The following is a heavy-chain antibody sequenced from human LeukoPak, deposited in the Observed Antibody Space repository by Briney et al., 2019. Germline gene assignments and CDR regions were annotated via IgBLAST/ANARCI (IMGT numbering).Heavy chain of an antibody. Sequence: GSSVKVSCKASGGSFSTYGFNWVRQAPGQGLEWMGGIIPIFGTANYAQKFQGRVTITADESTSTAYMELSSLRSEDTAVYYCATDIAVAGTTFSPFDYWGQGTLVTVSS. CDR2: IIPIFGTA. V-gene: IGHV1-69*01. J-gene: IGHJ4*02. CDR1: GGSFSTYG. CDR3: ATDIAVAGTTFSPFDY. D-gene: IGHD6-19*01.